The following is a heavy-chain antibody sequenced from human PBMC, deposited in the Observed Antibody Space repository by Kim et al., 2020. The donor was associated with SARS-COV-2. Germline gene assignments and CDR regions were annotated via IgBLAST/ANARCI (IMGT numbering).Heavy chain of an antibody. CDR1: GGSISSYY. D-gene: IGHD5-12*01. CDR2: IYYSGST. Sequence: SETLSLTCTVSGGSISSYYWSWIRQPPGKGLEWIGYIYYSGSTNYNPSLKSRVTISVDTSKNQFSLKLSSVTAADTAVYYCARDPGYSGYDREAKMGAFDIWGQGTMVTVSS. J-gene: IGHJ3*02. CDR3: ARDPGYSGYDREAKMGAFDI. V-gene: IGHV4-59*13.